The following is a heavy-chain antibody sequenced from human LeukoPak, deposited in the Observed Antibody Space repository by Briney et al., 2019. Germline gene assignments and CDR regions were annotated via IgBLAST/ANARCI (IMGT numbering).Heavy chain of an antibody. CDR2: IYYSGST. Sequence: PSETLSLTCTVSGGSISSGDYYWSWIRQPPGKGLEWIGYIYYSGSTYYNPSLKSRVTISVDTSKNQFSLKLSSVTAADTAVYYCARNIEEYDFWSGPYTYGMYVWGQGTTVTVSS. D-gene: IGHD3-3*01. CDR1: GGSISSGDYY. CDR3: ARNIEEYDFWSGPYTYGMYV. V-gene: IGHV4-30-4*01. J-gene: IGHJ6*02.